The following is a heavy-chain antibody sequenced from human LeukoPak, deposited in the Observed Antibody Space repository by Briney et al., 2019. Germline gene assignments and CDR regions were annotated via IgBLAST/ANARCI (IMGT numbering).Heavy chain of an antibody. CDR2: ISGSGGGT. CDR1: GFTFSRYA. V-gene: IGHV3-23*01. Sequence: PGGSLRLSCGASGFTFSRYAMNWVRQAPGKGLEWVSAISGSGGGTYYADSVKGRFTIARDNSKNTLYLQMNSLRAEDTAIYYCAKDRWQLSPDYYYYMDVWGKGTTVTVFS. CDR3: AKDRWQLSPDYYYYMDV. J-gene: IGHJ6*03. D-gene: IGHD3-16*02.